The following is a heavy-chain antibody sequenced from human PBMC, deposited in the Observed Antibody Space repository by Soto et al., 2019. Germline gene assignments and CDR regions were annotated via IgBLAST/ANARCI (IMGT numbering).Heavy chain of an antibody. CDR1: GGTFSSYA. CDR2: IIPIFGTA. V-gene: IGHV1-69*01. D-gene: IGHD2-21*02. CDR3: ARDPVGYGGNSVNFDY. Sequence: QVQLVQSGAEVKKPGSSVRVSCKTSGGTFSSYAISWVRQAPGQGPEWMGGIIPIFGTANYAQKFQDRVTITADESTTTAYMELSSLRSEDTAVYYCARDPVGYGGNSVNFDYWGQGTLVTVSS. J-gene: IGHJ4*02.